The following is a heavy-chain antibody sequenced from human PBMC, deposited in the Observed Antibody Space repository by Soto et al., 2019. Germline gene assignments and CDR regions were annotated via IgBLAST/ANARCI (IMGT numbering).Heavy chain of an antibody. Sequence: NPSETLSLTCAVYGASASFNTFYWSWIRQSPGKGLEWIGEIIHSGSTNYNPSLKGRVFISVDTSKNQFSLNLDSVTAADTAVYYCARRNYDFWSGYPFDYWGQGTLVTVSS. J-gene: IGHJ4*02. CDR3: ARRNYDFWSGYPFDY. V-gene: IGHV4-34*12. D-gene: IGHD3-3*01. CDR1: GASASFNTFY. CDR2: IIHSGST.